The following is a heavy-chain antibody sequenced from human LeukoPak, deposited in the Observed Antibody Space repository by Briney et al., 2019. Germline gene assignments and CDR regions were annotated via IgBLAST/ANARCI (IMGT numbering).Heavy chain of an antibody. V-gene: IGHV3-33*06. CDR1: GFTFSSYG. J-gene: IGHJ4*02. CDR3: AKDRSYDFLGY. Sequence: AGGSLRLSCAASGFTFSSYGMHWVRQAPGKRLEWVAVIWYDGSNKYYADSVKGRFTISRDNSKNTLYLQMNSLRAEDTAVYYCAKDRSYDFLGYWGQGTLVTVSS. CDR2: IWYDGSNK. D-gene: IGHD3-3*01.